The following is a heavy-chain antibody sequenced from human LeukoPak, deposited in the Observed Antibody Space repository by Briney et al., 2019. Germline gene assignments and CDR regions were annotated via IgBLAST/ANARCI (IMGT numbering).Heavy chain of an antibody. D-gene: IGHD3-22*01. V-gene: IGHV1-69*04. CDR1: GGTFSSYT. J-gene: IGHJ4*02. Sequence: GSSVKVSCKASGGTFSSYTISWVRQAPGQGLEWMGRIIPILGIANYAQKFQGRVTITADKSTSTAYMELSSLRSEDTAVYYCARDGGYDSSGYHTYYFDYWGQGTLVTVSS. CDR3: ARDGGYDSSGYHTYYFDY. CDR2: IIPILGIA.